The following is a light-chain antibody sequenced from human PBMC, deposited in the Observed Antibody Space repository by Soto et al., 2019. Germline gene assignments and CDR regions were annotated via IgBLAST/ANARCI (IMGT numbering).Light chain of an antibody. CDR2: QFY. CDR3: ASCTNDSPLGV. V-gene: IGLV2-14*01. Sequence: LSQTGTVEGSRDRPVTISCTRIKNDVGRSAYVSWYQQYRYKAPLLIMFQFYNHPPGVSGRSSGSRTGNTASLNISELLADDECDYFCASCTNDSPLGVFGTGTKVTVL. CDR1: KNDVGRSAY. J-gene: IGLJ1*01.